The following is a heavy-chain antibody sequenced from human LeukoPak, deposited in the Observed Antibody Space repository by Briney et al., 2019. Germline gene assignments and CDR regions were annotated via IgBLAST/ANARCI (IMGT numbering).Heavy chain of an antibody. CDR2: IYYSGST. D-gene: IGHD3-22*01. V-gene: IGHV4-59*01. CDR3: ARSNYYDSRSWGFDI. CDR1: GGSLSGFY. Sequence: SETLSLTCAVYGGSLSGFYWSWIRQSPGKGLEWIGYIYYSGSTNYNPSLKSRVTISVDTSKNQFSLKLSSVTAADTAVYYCARSNYYDSRSWGFDIWGQGTMVTVPS. J-gene: IGHJ3*02.